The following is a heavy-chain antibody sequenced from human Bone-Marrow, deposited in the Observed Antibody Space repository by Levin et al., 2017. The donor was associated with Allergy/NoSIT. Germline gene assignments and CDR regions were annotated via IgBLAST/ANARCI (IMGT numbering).Heavy chain of an antibody. D-gene: IGHD3-22*01. CDR2: IYFSGTT. Sequence: SETLSLTCTVSGGSISRGGYYWGWIRQHPGRGLAWIGHIYFSGTTYYNPSLKSRISMSVDTSKNQFSLRLSSLTAADPAVYYCARLYDSSGNNWFDPWGQGNLVTVSS. CDR1: GGSISRGGYY. CDR3: ARLYDSSGNNWFDP. J-gene: IGHJ5*02. V-gene: IGHV4-31*03.